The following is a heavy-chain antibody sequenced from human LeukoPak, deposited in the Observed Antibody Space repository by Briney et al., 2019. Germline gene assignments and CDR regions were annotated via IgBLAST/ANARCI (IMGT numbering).Heavy chain of an antibody. V-gene: IGHV4-4*07. CDR3: ARVGFYYDFWGGRALFDY. Sequence: KPSENLSLTCTVSGGSISSYYWSWIRQPAGKGLEWIGRIYTSGSTNYNPSLKSRITISVDTSKNQFFLKLSSVTAADTAVYYCARVGFYYDFWGGRALFDYWGQGTLVTVSS. CDR1: GGSISSYY. J-gene: IGHJ4*02. CDR2: IYTSGST. D-gene: IGHD3-3*01.